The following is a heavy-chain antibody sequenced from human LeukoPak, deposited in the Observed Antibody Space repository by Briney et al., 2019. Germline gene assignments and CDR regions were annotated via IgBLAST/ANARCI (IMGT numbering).Heavy chain of an antibody. J-gene: IGHJ4*02. Sequence: SETLSLTCAVYGGSFSGYYWSWIRQPPGKGLEWIGEINHSGSTNYNPSLKSRVTISVDTSKNQFSLKPSSVTAADTAVYYCARVAHYYDSLGRDYFDYWGQGTLVTVSS. CDR2: INHSGST. D-gene: IGHD3-22*01. V-gene: IGHV4-34*01. CDR3: ARVAHYYDSLGRDYFDY. CDR1: GGSFSGYY.